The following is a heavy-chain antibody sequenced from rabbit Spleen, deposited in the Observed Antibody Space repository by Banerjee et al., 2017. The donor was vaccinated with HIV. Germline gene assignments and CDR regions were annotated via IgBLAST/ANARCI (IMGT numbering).Heavy chain of an antibody. CDR1: GFDFSSYG. D-gene: IGHD8-1*01. Sequence: QEQLVESGGGLVQPGGSLKLSCKASGFDFSSYGVSWVRQAPGKGLEWIGYIDPVFGSTYYANWVNGRFTISSHNAQNTLYLRLNSLTAADTATYFCARLGAGSDYWLHEYYFNLWGPGTLVTVS. CDR3: ARLGAGSDYWLHEYYFNL. V-gene: IGHV1S47*01. CDR2: IDPVFGST. J-gene: IGHJ4*01.